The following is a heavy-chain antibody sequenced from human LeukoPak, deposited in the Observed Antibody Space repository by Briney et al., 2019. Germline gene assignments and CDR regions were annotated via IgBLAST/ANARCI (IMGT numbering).Heavy chain of an antibody. D-gene: IGHD3-3*02. Sequence: ASVKVSCKASGYTFTSYDINWVRQATGQGFEWMGWMNPNSGNTGYAQKFQGRVTMTRNTSISTAYMELSSLRSEDTAVYYCARGRHFGDEALNPVDYFDYWGQGTLVTVSS. J-gene: IGHJ4*02. CDR3: ARGRHFGDEALNPVDYFDY. V-gene: IGHV1-8*01. CDR2: MNPNSGNT. CDR1: GYTFTSYD.